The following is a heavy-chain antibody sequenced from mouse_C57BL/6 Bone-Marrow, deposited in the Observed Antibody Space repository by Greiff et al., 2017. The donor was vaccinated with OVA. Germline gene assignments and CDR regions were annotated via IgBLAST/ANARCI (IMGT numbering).Heavy chain of an antibody. CDR1: GYTFTSYW. D-gene: IGHD1-1*01. J-gene: IGHJ2*01. V-gene: IGHV1-59*01. CDR3: ARMIFITTVVAPGYFDY. CDR2: IDPSDSYT. Sequence: VQLQQPGAELVKPGASVKVSCKASGYTFTSYWMHWVKQRPGQGLEWIGVIDPSDSYTNYNQKFKGKATLTVDTSSSTAYMQLSSLTSEDSAVYYCARMIFITTVVAPGYFDYWGQGTTLTVSS.